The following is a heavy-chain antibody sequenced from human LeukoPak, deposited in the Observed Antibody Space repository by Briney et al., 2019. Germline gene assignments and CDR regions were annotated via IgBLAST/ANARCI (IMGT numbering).Heavy chain of an antibody. D-gene: IGHD5-12*01. CDR1: GYTFTDYY. Sequence: ASVKVSCKASGYTFTDYYMHWVRQAPGQGLEWVGWINPNSGGTKYAQKFQGRVTMTRDTSISTAYMDLSRLRSDDTAVYYCARTFIIVAVVDYWGQGTLVTVSS. CDR2: INPNSGGT. CDR3: ARTFIIVAVVDY. V-gene: IGHV1-2*02. J-gene: IGHJ4*02.